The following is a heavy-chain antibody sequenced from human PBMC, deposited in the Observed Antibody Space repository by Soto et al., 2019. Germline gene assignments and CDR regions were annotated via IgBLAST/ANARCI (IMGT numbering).Heavy chain of an antibody. Sequence: SETLSLTCTVSGASISRYYWSWIRQSPGKGLEWIGYLYNTGSTNYNPSLKSRVTISVDTSKNQFSLKLTSVTAADTAVYYCARDKITGLFDYWGQGTLVTVSS. CDR2: LYNTGST. J-gene: IGHJ4*02. CDR3: ARDKITGLFDY. D-gene: IGHD2-8*02. CDR1: GASISRYY. V-gene: IGHV4-59*12.